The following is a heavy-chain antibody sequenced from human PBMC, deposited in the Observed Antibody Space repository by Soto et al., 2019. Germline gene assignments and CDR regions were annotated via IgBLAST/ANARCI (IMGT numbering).Heavy chain of an antibody. Sequence: GASVKVSCKASGYTFTSYDINWVRQATGQGLEWMGWMNPNSGHTGYAQKFQGRVTMTSDTSISTAYMELSSLTSEDTAVYYCARLPSHCSSTSCYVSHWGQGTLVTVSS. D-gene: IGHD2-2*01. CDR1: GYTFTSYD. J-gene: IGHJ4*02. V-gene: IGHV1-8*01. CDR2: MNPNSGHT. CDR3: ARLPSHCSSTSCYVSH.